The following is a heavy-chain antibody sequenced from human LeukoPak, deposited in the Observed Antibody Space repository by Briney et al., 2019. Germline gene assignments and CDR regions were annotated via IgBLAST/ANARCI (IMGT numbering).Heavy chain of an antibody. D-gene: IGHD5-18*01. Sequence: GGSLRLSCAASGFTFSSYGMHWVRHAPGKGLEWVAVISYDGSTKYYAASVKGRFTISRDNSKNTLYLQMNRLRAEDTAVYYCAKDIREYTAMVWAYFDYWGQGTLVTVSS. V-gene: IGHV3-30*18. CDR1: GFTFSSYG. CDR2: ISYDGSTK. J-gene: IGHJ4*02. CDR3: AKDIREYTAMVWAYFDY.